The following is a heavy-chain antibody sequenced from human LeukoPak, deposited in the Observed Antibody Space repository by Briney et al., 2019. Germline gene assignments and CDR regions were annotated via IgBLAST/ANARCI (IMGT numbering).Heavy chain of an antibody. CDR2: IYYSGST. D-gene: IGHD3-9*01. CDR1: GGSISSSRYS. V-gene: IGHV4-39*01. CDR3: ARSASRATGYYNWFDS. Sequence: PSETLSFTGTVSGGSISSSRYSWGWIRQPPGKGQEWIGSIYYSGSTYYNPSLKSRVTIYVATSKHGFCLKVNSVTAADTAVYFCARSASRATGYYNWFDSWGQGTLVTVSS. J-gene: IGHJ5*01.